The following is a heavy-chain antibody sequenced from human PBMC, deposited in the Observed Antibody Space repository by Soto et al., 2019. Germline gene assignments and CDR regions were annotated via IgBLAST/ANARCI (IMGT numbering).Heavy chain of an antibody. CDR3: AKDGRGSGSHYNSFGY. CDR1: GFTVVNNY. D-gene: IGHD3-10*01. CDR2: IYSTGTT. Sequence: EVQLVESGGGLIQPGGSLKLSCAASGFTVVNNYMSCVRQAPGQGLEWVSLIYSTGTTKYADSVKGRFTVSRDNAKNTLDLQMNSLRAEDTAVYYCAKDGRGSGSHYNSFGYWGQGTLVTVS. J-gene: IGHJ4*02. V-gene: IGHV3-53*01.